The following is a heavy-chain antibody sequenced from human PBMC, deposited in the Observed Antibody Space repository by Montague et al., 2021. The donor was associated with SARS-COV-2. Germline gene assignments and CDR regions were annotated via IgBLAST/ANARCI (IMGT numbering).Heavy chain of an antibody. CDR2: ISYEGSKK. CDR1: GFTFNNYG. CDR3: VKASQRFWFGQLERDALDI. Sequence: SLRLSCAASGFTFNNYGMHWVRQAPGKGLEWVAVISYEGSKKYFADSVXGRFVISRDSSQHTMYLQMNSLRVEDTAVYYCVKASQRFWFGQLERDALDIWGQGTVVSVSS. V-gene: IGHV3-30*18. D-gene: IGHD3-10*01. J-gene: IGHJ3*02.